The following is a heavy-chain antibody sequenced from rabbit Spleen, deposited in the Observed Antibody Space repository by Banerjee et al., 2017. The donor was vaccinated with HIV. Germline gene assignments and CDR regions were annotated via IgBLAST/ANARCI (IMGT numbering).Heavy chain of an antibody. J-gene: IGHJ4*01. D-gene: IGHD8-1*01. V-gene: IGHV1S40*01. Sequence: QSLEESGGDLVKPGASLTLTCTASGVSFSVSSYMCWVRQAPGKGLEWIACIDTGSSGFTYYASWAKGRFTISKTSSTTVTLQMTSLTAADTATYFCARELAAASSSYPYYFDLWGPGTLVTVS. CDR2: IDTGSSGFT. CDR1: GVSFSVSSY. CDR3: ARELAAASSSYPYYFDL.